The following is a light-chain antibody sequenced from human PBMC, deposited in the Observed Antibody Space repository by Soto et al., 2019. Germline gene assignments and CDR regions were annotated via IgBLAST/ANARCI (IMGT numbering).Light chain of an antibody. Sequence: EIVLTQSPATLSLSPGERATLSCRASQSVSSYLAWFQQRPGQPPRLLIHDASSRATGIPARFSGWGSGTEFTLTISSLQSEDFAVYCCQQYHNWPPITFGQGTRLE. V-gene: IGKV3D-15*01. CDR1: QSVSSY. CDR3: QQYHNWPPIT. CDR2: DAS. J-gene: IGKJ5*01.